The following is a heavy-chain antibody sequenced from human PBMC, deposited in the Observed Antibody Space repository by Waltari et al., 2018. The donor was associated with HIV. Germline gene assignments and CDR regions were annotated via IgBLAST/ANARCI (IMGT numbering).Heavy chain of an antibody. D-gene: IGHD2-15*01. J-gene: IGHJ6*02. Sequence: EVQLVESGGGLVKPGGSLRLSCAASGFTFSSYSMNWVRQAPGKWLECVSTIMSSSRYIYYADSVKGRFTISRDNAKNSLYLQMNSLRAEDTAVYYCARTYHYYYYYGMDVWGQGTTVTVSS. CDR1: GFTFSSYS. CDR3: ARTYHYYYYYGMDV. V-gene: IGHV3-21*01. CDR2: IMSSSRYI.